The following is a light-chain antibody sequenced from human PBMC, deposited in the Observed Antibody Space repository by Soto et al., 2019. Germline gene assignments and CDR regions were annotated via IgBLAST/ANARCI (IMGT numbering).Light chain of an antibody. J-gene: IGKJ4*01. Sequence: EIVLTQSPGTLSLSPGERSTLSCTASQSVSSSYLAWYQQKPGQAPRLLIYGASSRATGIPDRFSGSGSGTAFTLTISSLQPEDFATYYCQQSYNTPLFGGGTKVDIK. CDR3: QQSYNTPL. CDR1: QSVSSSY. CDR2: GAS. V-gene: IGKV3-20*01.